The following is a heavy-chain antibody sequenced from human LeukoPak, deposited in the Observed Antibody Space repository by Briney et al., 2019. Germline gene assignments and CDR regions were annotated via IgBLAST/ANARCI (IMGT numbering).Heavy chain of an antibody. J-gene: IGHJ4*02. CDR2: IYYSGST. D-gene: IGHD3-10*01. Sequence: PSETLPHTCTVSGVSLSSHYWSWLRQPPGKGLEWIGYIYYSGSTNYNPSLKSRVTISVDTSKNQFSLKLSSVTAADTAVYYCARGRGWVVRGVIVTGSDYWGAGALVTVSS. CDR3: ARGRGWVVRGVIVTGSDY. CDR1: GVSLSSHY. V-gene: IGHV4-59*08.